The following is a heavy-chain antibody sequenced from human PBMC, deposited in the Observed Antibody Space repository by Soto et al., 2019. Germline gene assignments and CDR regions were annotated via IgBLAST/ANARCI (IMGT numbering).Heavy chain of an antibody. CDR1: GYTFTGYY. V-gene: IGHV1-2*02. CDR3: ARGVVVGYYGMDV. D-gene: IGHD3-22*01. CDR2: INPNSGGT. J-gene: IGHJ6*02. Sequence: ASVKVSCKASGYTFTGYYMHWVRQAPGQGLEWMGWINPNSGGTNYAQKFQGRVTMTRDTSISTAYMELSGLRSDDTAVYYCARGVVVGYYGMDVWGQGTTVTVSS.